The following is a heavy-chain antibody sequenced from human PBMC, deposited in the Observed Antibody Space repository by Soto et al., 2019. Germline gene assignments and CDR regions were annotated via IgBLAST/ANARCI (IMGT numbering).Heavy chain of an antibody. CDR3: ARDLGAFDI. Sequence: SQTLSDTCAVFGDSVSNNTASWTWIRQSPSRGLEWLGRTYYRSKWYNDYAVSEKSRITIKTDTSRNQFSLQLNSVTPEDTAVNYCARDLGAFDIWGQGTMVTVSS. CDR2: TYYRSKWYN. CDR1: GDSVSNNTAS. V-gene: IGHV6-1*01. J-gene: IGHJ3*02. D-gene: IGHD7-27*01.